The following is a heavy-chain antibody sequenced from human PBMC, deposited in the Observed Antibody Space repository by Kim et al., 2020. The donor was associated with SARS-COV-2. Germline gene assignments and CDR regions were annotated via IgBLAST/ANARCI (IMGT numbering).Heavy chain of an antibody. V-gene: IGHV4-34*01. CDR1: GGSFSGYY. CDR2: INHSGST. Sequence: SETLSLTCAVYGGSFSGYYWSWIRQPPGKGLEWIGEINHSGSTNYNPSLKSRVTISVDTSKNQFSLKLSSVTAADTAVYYCARDRGRIVVVPAAKVGWF. D-gene: IGHD2-2*01. CDR3: ARDRGRIVVVPAAKVGWF. J-gene: IGHJ5*01.